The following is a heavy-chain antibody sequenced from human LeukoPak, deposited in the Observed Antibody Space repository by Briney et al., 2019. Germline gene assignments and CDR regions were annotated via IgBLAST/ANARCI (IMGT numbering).Heavy chain of an antibody. D-gene: IGHD1-1*01. V-gene: IGHV3-23*01. Sequence: GGFLRLSCAASGFTFSRIAMSWVRQAPGKGLEWVSAIRSNGETVYNADSVKGRFTISRDNSRQTLFLQMSSLRVEDTATYYCAKGQELDDGVFDSWGQGTLVTVSS. CDR2: IRSNGETV. CDR3: AKGQELDDGVFDS. CDR1: GFTFSRIA. J-gene: IGHJ4*02.